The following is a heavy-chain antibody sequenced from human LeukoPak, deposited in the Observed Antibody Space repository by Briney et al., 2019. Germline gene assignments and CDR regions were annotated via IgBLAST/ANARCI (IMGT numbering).Heavy chain of an antibody. Sequence: GGSLRLSCAASGFTFSSYRMNWVRQAPGKGLEWVSSISSSSSYIYYADSVEGRFTISRDNAKNSLYLQMISLRAEDMAVYYCARDLWGTTVTTDYYDFWGQGTLVTVSS. CDR1: GFTFSSYR. D-gene: IGHD4-17*01. CDR2: ISSSSSYI. V-gene: IGHV3-21*01. J-gene: IGHJ4*02. CDR3: ARDLWGTTVTTDYYDF.